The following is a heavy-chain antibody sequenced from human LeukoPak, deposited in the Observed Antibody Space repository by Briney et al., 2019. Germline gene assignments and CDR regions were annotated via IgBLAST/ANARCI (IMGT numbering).Heavy chain of an antibody. CDR1: GGSISSSDSW. CDR3: ARGFCGGGVCYSPGE. D-gene: IGHD2-15*01. V-gene: IGHV4-4*02. Sequence: SGTLSLTCTVSGGSISSSDSWWSWVRQPPGKGLEWIGEIYDSGSTNYNPSLRNLVTISLDKSKNQFSLKLNSVTAADTAVYYCARGFCGGGVCYSPGEWGQGTLVTVS. CDR2: IYDSGST. J-gene: IGHJ4*02.